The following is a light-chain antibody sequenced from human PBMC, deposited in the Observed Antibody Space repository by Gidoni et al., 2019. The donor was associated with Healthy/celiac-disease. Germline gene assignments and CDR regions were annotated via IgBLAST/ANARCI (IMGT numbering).Light chain of an antibody. J-gene: IGKJ2*04. CDR3: QQSYSTPPWS. CDR1: QSISSY. Sequence: DIQMTQSPSSLSASVGDRVTITCRASQSISSYLNWYQQKPGNAPKLLIYAASSLQSGVPSRFSGSGSGTDFTLTISSLQPEDFATYYCQQSYSTPPWSFXXXTKLEIK. CDR2: AAS. V-gene: IGKV1-39*01.